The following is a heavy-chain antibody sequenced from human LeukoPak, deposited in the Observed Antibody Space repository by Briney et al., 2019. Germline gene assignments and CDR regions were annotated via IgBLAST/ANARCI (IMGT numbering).Heavy chain of an antibody. CDR2: IYYGGST. V-gene: IGHV4-59*01. D-gene: IGHD5-18*01. J-gene: IGHJ4*02. Sequence: SETLSLTCTVSGGSISSYYWSWIRQPPAKGLEWIGYIYYGGSTNYNPSPKSGVTTTVAMSKHQFSLKLSSVTAADTSVYYCAREKSSGYSPRAYDYWGQGTLVTVSS. CDR1: GGSISSYY. CDR3: AREKSSGYSPRAYDY.